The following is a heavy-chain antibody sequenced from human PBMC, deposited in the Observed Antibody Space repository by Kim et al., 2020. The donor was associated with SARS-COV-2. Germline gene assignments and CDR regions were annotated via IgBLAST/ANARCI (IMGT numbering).Heavy chain of an antibody. CDR2: ISYDGSNK. J-gene: IGHJ6*02. CDR3: ARDSYCSSTSCYLDYYGMDV. D-gene: IGHD2-2*01. V-gene: IGHV3-30-3*01. CDR1: GFTFSSYA. Sequence: GGSLRLSCAASGFTFSSYAMHWVRQAPGKGLEWVAVISYDGSNKYYADSVKGRFTISRDNSKNTLYLQMNSLRAEDTAVYYCARDSYCSSTSCYLDYYGMDVWGHGTTVTVSS.